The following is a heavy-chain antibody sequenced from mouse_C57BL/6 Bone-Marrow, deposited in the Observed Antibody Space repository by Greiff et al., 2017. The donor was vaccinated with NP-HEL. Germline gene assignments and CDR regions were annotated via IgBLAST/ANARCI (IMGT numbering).Heavy chain of an antibody. V-gene: IGHV1-19*01. Sequence: EVQLQQSGPVLVKPGASVKMSCKASGYTFTDYYMNWVKQSHGKSLEWIGVINPYNGGTSYNQKFKGKATLTVDKSSSTAYMELNSLTSEDSAVYYCARDNYEDFDVWGTGTTVTVSS. D-gene: IGHD1-3*01. CDR2: INPYNGGT. CDR3: ARDNYEDFDV. J-gene: IGHJ1*03. CDR1: GYTFTDYY.